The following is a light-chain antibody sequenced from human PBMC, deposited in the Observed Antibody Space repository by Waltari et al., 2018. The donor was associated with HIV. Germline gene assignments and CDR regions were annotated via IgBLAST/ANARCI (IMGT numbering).Light chain of an antibody. CDR2: DAS. CDR3: QQRTNWPPYS. V-gene: IGKV3-11*01. Sequence: EIVLTQSPDTLSLSPGERATLSCRASQSVSSYLAWYQQKPGQAPRLLIYDASNRATGIPARFSGSGSGTDFTLTISSLEPEDFAVYYCQQRTNWPPYSFGQGTKLEIK. CDR1: QSVSSY. J-gene: IGKJ2*03.